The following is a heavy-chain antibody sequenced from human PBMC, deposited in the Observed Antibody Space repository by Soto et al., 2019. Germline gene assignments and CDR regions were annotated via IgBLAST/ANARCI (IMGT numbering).Heavy chain of an antibody. D-gene: IGHD1-26*01. CDR3: ARYSGSYLSAYFYGMDV. CDR1: GFTFSDYY. V-gene: IGHV3-11*06. CDR2: ISTVSSAT. J-gene: IGHJ6*02. Sequence: QVQLVESGGGLVKPGGSLRLSCAASGFTFSDYYMTWIRQAPGKGLEWVSFISTVSSATNYADSVKGRFTISRDNAKNLLYLQMESLRAEETAVYYCARYSGSYLSAYFYGMDVWGQGATVTVSS.